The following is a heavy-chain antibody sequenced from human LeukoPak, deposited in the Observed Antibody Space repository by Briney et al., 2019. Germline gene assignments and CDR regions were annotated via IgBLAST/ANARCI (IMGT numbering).Heavy chain of an antibody. J-gene: IGHJ4*02. V-gene: IGHV4-4*09. CDR2: IYTSGST. CDR3: ASWSGYYYDLDY. CDR1: GGSISSYY. D-gene: IGHD3-22*01. Sequence: PSETLSLTCTVSGGSISSYYWSWIRQPPGKGLEWIGYIYTSGSTNYNPSLKSRVTISLDTSKNQFSLKLSSVTAADKAVYYCASWSGYYYDLDYWGQGTLVTVSS.